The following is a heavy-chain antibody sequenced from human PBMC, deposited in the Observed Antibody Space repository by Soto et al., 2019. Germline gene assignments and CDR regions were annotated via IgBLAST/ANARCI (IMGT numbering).Heavy chain of an antibody. CDR1: GGTFSSYA. D-gene: IGHD2-15*01. CDR2: IIPIFGTA. CDR3: ARPLYTYCSGGSCVPPGYYYGRDV. J-gene: IGHJ6*02. Sequence: QVQLVQSGAEVKKPGSSVKVSCKASGGTFSSYAISWVRQAPGQGLEWMGGIIPIFGTANYAQKFQGRVTITADESSSKAYVELSSLRAEDTAVYYCARPLYTYCSGGSCVPPGYYYGRDVWGQGTTVTGSS. V-gene: IGHV1-69*12.